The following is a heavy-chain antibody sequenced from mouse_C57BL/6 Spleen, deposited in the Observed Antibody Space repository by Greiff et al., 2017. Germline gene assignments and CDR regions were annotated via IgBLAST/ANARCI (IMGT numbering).Heavy chain of an antibody. CDR3: AREGDGTGYFDY. Sequence: QVQLQQSGPELVKPGASVKISCKASGYAFSSSWMNWVQQMPGKGLEWIGRIYPGGGDTNYLGKFNGMATLTADKSSSTAYMQLSSLTSEDSAVYFCAREGDGTGYFDYWGQGTTLTVSS. D-gene: IGHD2-1*01. J-gene: IGHJ2*01. CDR1: GYAFSSSW. CDR2: IYPGGGDT. V-gene: IGHV1-82*01.